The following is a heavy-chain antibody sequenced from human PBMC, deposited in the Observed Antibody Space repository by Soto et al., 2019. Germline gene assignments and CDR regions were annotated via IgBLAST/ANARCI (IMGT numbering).Heavy chain of an antibody. Sequence: GGSLRLSCTISGFAFNNYGINWVRQAPGKGLEWVSSISKSDYTYYSDSVKGRFTISRDNAKNSVSLQMNTLRVEDTAVYYCAREDSIIIPAVSDFWGLGTLVTVSS. CDR1: GFAFNNYG. D-gene: IGHD3-22*01. J-gene: IGHJ4*02. V-gene: IGHV3-21*01. CDR2: ISKSDYT. CDR3: AREDSIIIPAVSDF.